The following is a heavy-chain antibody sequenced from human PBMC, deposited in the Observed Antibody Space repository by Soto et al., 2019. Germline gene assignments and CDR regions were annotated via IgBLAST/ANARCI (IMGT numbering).Heavy chain of an antibody. Sequence: QVQLVQSGAEEKKPGASVKVSCKASGYTFTGYAMHWVRQAPGQSLEWMGWINAGNGNTKYSQKFQGRVTITRDTSASTAYMELSSLRSEDTAVYYCARSAISPFGGLIGPFDYWGQGNLVTVSS. V-gene: IGHV1-3*05. CDR2: INAGNGNT. D-gene: IGHD3-16*02. CDR3: ARSAISPFGGLIGPFDY. J-gene: IGHJ4*02. CDR1: GYTFTGYA.